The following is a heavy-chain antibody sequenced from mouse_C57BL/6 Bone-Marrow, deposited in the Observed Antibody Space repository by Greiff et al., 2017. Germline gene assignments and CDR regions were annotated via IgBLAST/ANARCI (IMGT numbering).Heavy chain of an antibody. CDR3: ARDTPYGNSPMDY. CDR2: ISDGGSYT. J-gene: IGHJ4*01. CDR1: GFTFSSYA. V-gene: IGHV5-4*01. D-gene: IGHD2-1*01. Sequence: EVKLMESGGGLVKPGGSLKLSCAASGFTFSSYAMSWVRQTPEKRLEWVATISDGGSYTYYPDNVKGRFTISRDNAKNNLYLQMSHLKSEDTAMYYCARDTPYGNSPMDYWGQGTSVTVSS.